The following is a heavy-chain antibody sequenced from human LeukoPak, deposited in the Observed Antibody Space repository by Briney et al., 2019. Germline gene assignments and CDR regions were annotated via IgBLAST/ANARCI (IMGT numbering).Heavy chain of an antibody. Sequence: SETLSLTCAVYGGSSSGYYWSWIRQPPGKGLEWIGEINHSGSTNYNPSLKSRVTISVDTSKNQFSLKLSSVTAADTAVYYCARRSGHPFYYYYGMDVWGQGTTVTVSS. D-gene: IGHD6-19*01. CDR2: INHSGST. V-gene: IGHV4-34*01. CDR1: GGSSSGYY. CDR3: ARRSGHPFYYYYGMDV. J-gene: IGHJ6*02.